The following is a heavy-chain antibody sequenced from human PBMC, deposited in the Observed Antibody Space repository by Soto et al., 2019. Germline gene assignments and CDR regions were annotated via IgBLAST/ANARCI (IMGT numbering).Heavy chain of an antibody. Sequence: GGSLRLSYAASGFTFSSYDMHWVRQATGKGLEWVSAIGTAGDTYYPGSVKGRFTISRENAKNSLYLQMNSLRAGDTAVYYCARAKGSSGWYRKGYYFDYWGQGTLVTVSS. D-gene: IGHD6-19*01. CDR1: GFTFSSYD. V-gene: IGHV3-13*01. J-gene: IGHJ4*02. CDR3: ARAKGSSGWYRKGYYFDY. CDR2: IGTAGDT.